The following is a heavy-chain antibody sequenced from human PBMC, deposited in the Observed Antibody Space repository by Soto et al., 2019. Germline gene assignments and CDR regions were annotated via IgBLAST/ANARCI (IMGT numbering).Heavy chain of an antibody. J-gene: IGHJ3*02. CDR2: IKTKSDGGTI. CDR1: GFTFSNAW. V-gene: IGHV3-15*01. CDR3: GTGDAFDI. Sequence: GSLRLSCEASGFTFSNAWMSWVRQAPGKGLEWVGRIKTKSDGGTIDYGTSVKGRFTISRDDSKNTLFLQMNGLKTEDTAMYYCGTGDAFDIWGQGTMVTVSS.